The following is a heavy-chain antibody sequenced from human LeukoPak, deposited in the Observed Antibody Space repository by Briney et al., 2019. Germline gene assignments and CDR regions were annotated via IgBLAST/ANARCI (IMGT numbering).Heavy chain of an antibody. D-gene: IGHD5-18*01. J-gene: IGHJ4*02. CDR2: ISGSGATT. CDR3: AKGDTGVIRRYYFDF. V-gene: IGHV3-23*01. Sequence: GGSLRLSCAAAGFTFSNYGMSWVRQAPGKGLEWVSVISGSGATTYYADSVKGRFTISSDNSKNILFLQMNSLRAEDTAVYYCAKGDTGVIRRYYFDFWGQGTLVTVSS. CDR1: GFTFSNYG.